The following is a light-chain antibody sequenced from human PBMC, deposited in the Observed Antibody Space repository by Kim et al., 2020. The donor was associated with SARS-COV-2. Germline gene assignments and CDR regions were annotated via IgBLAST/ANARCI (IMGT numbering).Light chain of an antibody. J-gene: IGLJ2*01. CDR1: KLGDKY. CDR3: QAWGTSTVV. V-gene: IGLV3-1*01. Sequence: SVSPGQTARITCSGDKLGDKYACWYQQKPRQSPVLVIYQGNKRPSGIPERFSGSNSGNTATLTISGTQPMDEADYYCQAWGTSTVVFGGGTQLTVL. CDR2: QGN.